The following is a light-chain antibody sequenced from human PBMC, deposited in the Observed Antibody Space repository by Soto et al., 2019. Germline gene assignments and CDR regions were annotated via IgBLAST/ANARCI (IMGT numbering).Light chain of an antibody. CDR2: AAS. V-gene: IGKV1-39*01. CDR3: QQSHTSPPT. J-gene: IGKJ1*01. Sequence: DIQMTQSPPSLSASVGDRVTITCRASQSIGNFLNWYQQRQGQVPKLLIYAASNLHTGVPSRFSGRGSGTDFTLTISSLHPEDVTTYFCQQSHTSPPTFGQGTKVDI. CDR1: QSIGNF.